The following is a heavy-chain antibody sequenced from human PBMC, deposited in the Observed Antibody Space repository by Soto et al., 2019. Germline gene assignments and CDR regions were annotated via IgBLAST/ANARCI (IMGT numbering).Heavy chain of an antibody. CDR3: ARDQSGYDLDY. D-gene: IGHD5-12*01. Sequence: QVQLVESGGGVVQPGRSLRLSCAASGFTFSSYGMHWVRQAPGKGLEWVAVIWYDGSNKYYADSVKGRFTISRDNSKNTLYLQMNSLRAEDTAVYSCARDQSGYDLDYWGQGTLVTVSS. J-gene: IGHJ4*02. CDR1: GFTFSSYG. V-gene: IGHV3-33*01. CDR2: IWYDGSNK.